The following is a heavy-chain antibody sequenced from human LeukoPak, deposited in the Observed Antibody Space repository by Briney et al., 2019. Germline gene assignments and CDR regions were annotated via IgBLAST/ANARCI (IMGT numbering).Heavy chain of an antibody. J-gene: IGHJ4*02. CDR2: INTDGSTT. CDR3: ANSYSPPHF. V-gene: IGHV3-74*01. D-gene: IGHD3-10*01. Sequence: GGSLRPSRAASGFTFSNSWMHWVRQAPGKRLVWVSRINTDGSTTNYADSVKGRFTISRDNARNTVYLQMNSLRAEDSAVYYCANSYSPPHFWGQGTLVTVSS. CDR1: GFTFSNSW.